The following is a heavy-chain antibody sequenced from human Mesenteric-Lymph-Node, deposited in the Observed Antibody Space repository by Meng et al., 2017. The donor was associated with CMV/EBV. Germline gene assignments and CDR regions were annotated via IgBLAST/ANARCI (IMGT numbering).Heavy chain of an antibody. J-gene: IGHJ4*02. Sequence: VQLQQWGAGLLKPSGTLAPTCAVYGGSFSGYYWSWIRQPPGKGLEWIGEINHSGSTNYNPSLKSRVTISVDTSKNQFSLKLSSVTAADTAVYYCARHQRWLKSEGGFNYWGQGTLVTVSS. CDR1: GGSFSGYY. CDR2: INHSGST. V-gene: IGHV4-34*01. CDR3: ARHQRWLKSEGGFNY. D-gene: IGHD4-23*01.